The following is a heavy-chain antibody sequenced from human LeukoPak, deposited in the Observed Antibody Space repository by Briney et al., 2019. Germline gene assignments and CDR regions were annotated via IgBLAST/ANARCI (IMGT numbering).Heavy chain of an antibody. CDR3: ARTTMLRGVSWFDP. D-gene: IGHD3-10*01. CDR1: GYTFTSYG. CDR2: ISAYNGNT. Sequence: ASATVSCKASGYTFTSYGFSWVRQAPGQGLEWMGWISAYNGNTNYAQKLQGRVSMTTDTSTSTAYMELRSLKSDDTAVYYCARTTMLRGVSWFDPWGQGTLVTVSS. J-gene: IGHJ5*02. V-gene: IGHV1-18*01.